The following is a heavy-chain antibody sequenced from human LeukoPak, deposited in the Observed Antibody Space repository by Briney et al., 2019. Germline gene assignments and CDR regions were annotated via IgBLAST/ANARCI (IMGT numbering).Heavy chain of an antibody. CDR1: GYTFTGYY. D-gene: IGHD6-13*01. V-gene: IGHV1-2*06. CDR2: INPNSGGT. Sequence: ASVEVSCKASGYTFTGYYMHWVRQAPGQGLEWMGRINPNSGGTNYAQKFQGRVTMTRDTSISTAYMELSRLRSDDTAVYYCARDRSSSSWYSDFDYWGQGTLVTVSS. J-gene: IGHJ4*02. CDR3: ARDRSSSSWYSDFDY.